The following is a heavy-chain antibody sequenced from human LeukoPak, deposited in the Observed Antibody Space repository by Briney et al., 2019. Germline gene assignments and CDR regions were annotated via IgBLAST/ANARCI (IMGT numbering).Heavy chain of an antibody. V-gene: IGHV3-74*01. CDR3: ARGALSFYGSGSFQY. CDR2: INVDGSTT. J-gene: IGHJ4*02. Sequence: GGSLRLSCAASGFTFSNYWMRWVRQAPGKGLVWVSRINVDGSTTDYADSVKGRFTISRDNAKNTLYVQMNSLRAEDTAVYYCARGALSFYGSGSFQYWGQGSPVTVSS. D-gene: IGHD3-10*01. CDR1: GFTFSNYW.